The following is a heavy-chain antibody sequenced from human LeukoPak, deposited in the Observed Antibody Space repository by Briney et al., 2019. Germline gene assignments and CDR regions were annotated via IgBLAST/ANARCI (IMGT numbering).Heavy chain of an antibody. V-gene: IGHV3-9*01. D-gene: IGHD1-26*01. CDR2: ISWNSGSI. J-gene: IGHJ4*02. CDR1: GFTFDDYA. CDR3: AKDISGSYYRGFGD. Sequence: GGSLRLSCAASGFTFDDYAMHWVRQAPGKGLEWVSGISWNSGSIGYADSVKGRFTISRDNAKNSLYLQMNSLRAEDTALYYCAKDISGSYYRGFGDWGQGTLVTVSS.